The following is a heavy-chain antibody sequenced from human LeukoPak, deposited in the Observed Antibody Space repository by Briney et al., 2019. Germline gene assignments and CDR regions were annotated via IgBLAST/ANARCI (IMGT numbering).Heavy chain of an antibody. CDR2: ISGSGGST. CDR1: GFTFSNYA. V-gene: IGHV3-23*01. Sequence: GGSLRLSCAASGFTFSNYAMSWVRQAPGKGLEWVSGISGSGGSTYYADSVKGRFTISRDNSKNTLFLQMNSLRAEDTAVYYCSXTXXVGPTEIDYWGQGTLVTVSS. D-gene: IGHD1-26*01. CDR3: SXTXXVGPTEIDY. J-gene: IGHJ4*02.